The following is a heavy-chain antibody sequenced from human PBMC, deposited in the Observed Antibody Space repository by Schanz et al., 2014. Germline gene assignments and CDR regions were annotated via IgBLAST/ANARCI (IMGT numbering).Heavy chain of an antibody. Sequence: QIQLVQSGPEVKKPWATVKVSCKASGYIFINSGISWVRQAPGQGLEWMGWISVYNHNKEYDQKFQGRVTMTTDTSTSTAYMALRSLRSDDTAVYYCARSAGRDFWSGYYTRFDYWGQGTLVTVAS. D-gene: IGHD3-3*01. CDR3: ARSAGRDFWSGYYTRFDY. J-gene: IGHJ4*02. CDR1: GYIFINSG. CDR2: ISVYNHNK. V-gene: IGHV1-18*01.